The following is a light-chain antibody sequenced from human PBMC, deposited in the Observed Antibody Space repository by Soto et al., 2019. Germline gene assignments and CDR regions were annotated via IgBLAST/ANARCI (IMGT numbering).Light chain of an antibody. CDR2: DAS. V-gene: IGKV1-39*01. J-gene: IGKJ1*01. CDR1: QSISNS. Sequence: DLQMTQSPSSLSASVGDRVTITCRASQSISNSLNWYRQKPGKAPKLLIFDASSLQSGVPSRFSGSGSGTDFTLTISSLQPEDFATYYCQQSYNTPRTFGQGTKVEIK. CDR3: QQSYNTPRT.